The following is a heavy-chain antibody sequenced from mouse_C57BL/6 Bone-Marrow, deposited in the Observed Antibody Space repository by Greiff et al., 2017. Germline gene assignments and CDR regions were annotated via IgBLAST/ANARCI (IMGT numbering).Heavy chain of an antibody. CDR2: INPNNGGT. CDR1: GYTFTDYY. Sequence: EVQLQQSGPELVKPGASVKISCKASGYTFTDYYMNWVKQSHGKSLEWIGDINPNNGGTSYNQKFKGKATLTVDKSSSTAYMELRSLTSEDSAVYYCARKGRNGCFDYWGQGTTLTVSS. CDR3: ARKGRNGCFDY. J-gene: IGHJ2*01. V-gene: IGHV1-26*01.